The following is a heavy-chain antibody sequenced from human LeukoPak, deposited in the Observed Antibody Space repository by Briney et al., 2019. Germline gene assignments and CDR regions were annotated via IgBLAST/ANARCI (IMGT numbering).Heavy chain of an antibody. J-gene: IGHJ4*02. V-gene: IGHV3-48*03. CDR1: GFTFSSYA. D-gene: IGHD6-13*01. CDR3: TSHGSGYYFDY. Sequence: GGSLRLSCAASGFTFSSYAMSWVRQAPGKGLEWVSYISSSGDTKYYADSVKGRFTISRDNAKNSLYLQMDSLRAEDTATYYCTSHGSGYYFDYSGQGTLVTVSS. CDR2: ISSSGDTK.